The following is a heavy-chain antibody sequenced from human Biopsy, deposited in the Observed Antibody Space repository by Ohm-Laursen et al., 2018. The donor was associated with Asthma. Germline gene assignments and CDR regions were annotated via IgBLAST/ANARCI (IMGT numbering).Heavy chain of an antibody. CDR3: ARHDHRWDAYADF. Sequence: SDTLSLTCTVSGASITSSAYYWGWIRQPPGKGLEWIGSMYYGETTYYSPSLKSRVTISVDTPKNQSSLILSSVTAADTAVYYCARHDHRWDAYADFWGQGTLVTVSS. CDR1: GASITSSAYY. D-gene: IGHD2-2*01. V-gene: IGHV4-39*01. J-gene: IGHJ4*02. CDR2: MYYGETT.